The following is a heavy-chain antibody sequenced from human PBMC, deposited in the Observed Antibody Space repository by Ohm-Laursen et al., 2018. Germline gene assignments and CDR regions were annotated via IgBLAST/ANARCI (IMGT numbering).Heavy chain of an antibody. CDR2: ISYDGSNK. J-gene: IGHJ4*02. V-gene: IGHV3-30*18. D-gene: IGHD3-10*01. CDR1: GFTFSSYG. Sequence: SLRLSCSASGFTFSSYGMHWVRQAPGKGLEWVAVISYDGSNKYYADSVKGRFTISRDNSKNTLYLQMNSLRAEDTAVYYCAKDPYGSGSYFYRLRFWHFDYWGQGTLVTVTS. CDR3: AKDPYGSGSYFYRLRFWHFDY.